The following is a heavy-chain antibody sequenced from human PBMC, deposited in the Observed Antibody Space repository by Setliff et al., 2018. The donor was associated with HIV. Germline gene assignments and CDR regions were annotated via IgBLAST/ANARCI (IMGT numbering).Heavy chain of an antibody. Sequence: TSETLSLTCTVSGGSISSYYWSWIRQPPGKGLEWIGYIYTSGSTNYNPSLRSRVTISVDTSKNHFSLRLSSVTAADTAVYYCARLSHLYCGGDCSHFDYWGQGTLVTVSS. CDR3: ARLSHLYCGGDCSHFDY. J-gene: IGHJ4*02. CDR2: IYTSGST. CDR1: GGSISSYY. D-gene: IGHD2-21*02. V-gene: IGHV4-4*08.